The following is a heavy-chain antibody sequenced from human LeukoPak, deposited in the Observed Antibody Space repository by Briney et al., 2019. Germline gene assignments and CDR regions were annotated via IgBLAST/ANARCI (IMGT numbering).Heavy chain of an antibody. CDR1: GGSISSGGYY. CDR3: ARLSWYYFDY. J-gene: IGHJ4*02. V-gene: IGHV4-30-2*01. D-gene: IGHD6-13*01. Sequence: SQTLSLTCIVSGGSISSGGYYWSWVRQPPGKGLEWIGYIYHRGTYYNPSLKSRVTISIDRSKNQLSLKLSSVTAADTAVYYCARLSWYYFDYWGQGTLVTVSS. CDR2: IYHRGT.